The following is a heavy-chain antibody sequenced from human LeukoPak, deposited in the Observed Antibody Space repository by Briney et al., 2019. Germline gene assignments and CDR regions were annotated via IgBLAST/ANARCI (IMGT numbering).Heavy chain of an antibody. Sequence: SVKVSCKASGGTFSSYPISWVRQAPGQGLEWMGGIIPIFGTASYAQKFQGRVTITADESTSTAYMELSSLRSEDTAVHYCAREDWNDGVTGYYGMDVWGKGTTVTVSS. CDR1: GGTFSSYP. V-gene: IGHV1-69*13. D-gene: IGHD1-1*01. CDR2: IIPIFGTA. CDR3: AREDWNDGVTGYYGMDV. J-gene: IGHJ6*04.